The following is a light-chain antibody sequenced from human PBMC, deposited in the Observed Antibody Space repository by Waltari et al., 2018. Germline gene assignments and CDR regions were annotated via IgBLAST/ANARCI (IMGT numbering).Light chain of an antibody. CDR3: QQSYSTRR. V-gene: IGKV1-39*01. CDR2: DAS. CDR1: RNINNY. J-gene: IGKJ2*03. Sequence: IQMTQSPSSASASVGDRVTISCRASRNINNYLNWYQQKPGKAPNLLIYDASSLQSGVPSRFSGSGSGTEFTLIISGLQPEDFATYYCQQSYSTRRFGQGTKVEI.